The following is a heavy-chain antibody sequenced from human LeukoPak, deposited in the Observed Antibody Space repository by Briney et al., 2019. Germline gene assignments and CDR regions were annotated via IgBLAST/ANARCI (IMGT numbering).Heavy chain of an antibody. J-gene: IGHJ4*02. CDR2: IYPGDSDT. CDR3: ARGRRFGELSHPTYYFDY. V-gene: IGHV5-51*01. Sequence: GESLKISCKGSGYSFTSYWIGWVRQMPGKGLEWMGIIYPGDSDTRYGPSFQGQVTISADKSISTAYLQWSSLKASDTAVYYCARGRRFGELSHPTYYFDYWGQGTQVTVSS. CDR1: GYSFTSYW. D-gene: IGHD3-10*01.